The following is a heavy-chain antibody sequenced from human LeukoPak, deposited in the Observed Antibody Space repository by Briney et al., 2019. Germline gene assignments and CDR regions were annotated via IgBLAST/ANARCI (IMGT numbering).Heavy chain of an antibody. CDR2: IYHSGST. J-gene: IGHJ5*02. CDR1: GGSISNYY. Sequence: SETLSLICTVSGGSISNYYWSWIRQPPGKGLEWIGNIYHSGSTNYTPSLKSRVTISVDTSKNQFSLKLSSVTAADTAVYYCAGSFNNWFDPWGQGTLVTVSS. V-gene: IGHV4-59*08. CDR3: AGSFNNWFDP.